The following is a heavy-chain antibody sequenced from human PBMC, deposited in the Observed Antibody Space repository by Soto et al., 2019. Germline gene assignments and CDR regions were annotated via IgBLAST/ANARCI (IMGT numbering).Heavy chain of an antibody. J-gene: IGHJ5*02. D-gene: IGHD3-16*02. CDR1: GGSINSEEFY. V-gene: IGHV4-31*03. CDR2: IYSSGRT. Sequence: QVQLQESGPGLVEPSQTLSLTCSLSGGSINSEEFYWTWIRQSTGKGLEWIGYIYSSGRTHYNPSLKSRINISLDTSNNLLSLRLSSVTAADTAVYYCARMGLHLGELSRNWFDPWGRGTLVTVSS. CDR3: ARMGLHLGELSRNWFDP.